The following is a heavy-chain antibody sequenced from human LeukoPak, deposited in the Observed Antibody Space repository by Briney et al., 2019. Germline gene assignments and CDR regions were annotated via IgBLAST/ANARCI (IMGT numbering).Heavy chain of an antibody. J-gene: IGHJ3*02. CDR3: ARVGGGYCRGGSCYLGYAFDI. CDR2: ISAYKGNT. D-gene: IGHD2-15*01. Sequence: GASVKVSCKASGYTFISYGISWVRQAPGQGLEWMGWISAYKGNTNYAQKLQGRVTMTTDTSTSTAYMELRSLRSDDTAVYYCARVGGGYCRGGSCYLGYAFDIWGQGTMVIVSS. CDR1: GYTFISYG. V-gene: IGHV1-18*01.